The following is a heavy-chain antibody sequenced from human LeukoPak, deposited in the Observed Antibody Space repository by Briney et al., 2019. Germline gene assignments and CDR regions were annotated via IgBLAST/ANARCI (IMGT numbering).Heavy chain of an antibody. D-gene: IGHD1-26*01. J-gene: IGHJ4*02. CDR2: ISSSSSYI. CDR3: ASEHSGNYYRPFDY. Sequence: GGSLRLSCAASGFTFSSYSMNWVRQAPGKGLEWVSSISSSSSYIYYADSVKGRFTISRDNAKNSLYLQMNSLRAEDTAVYYCASEHSGNYYRPFDYWGQGTLVTVSS. CDR1: GFTFSSYS. V-gene: IGHV3-21*01.